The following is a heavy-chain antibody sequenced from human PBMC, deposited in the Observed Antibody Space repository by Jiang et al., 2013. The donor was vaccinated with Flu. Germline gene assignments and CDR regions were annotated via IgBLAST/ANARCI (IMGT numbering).Heavy chain of an antibody. CDR2: VDPEDDQT. Sequence: SGAEVKTPGATVKISCRLSGDIFTHYYIHWVRQAPGEGLVWMGLVDPEDDQTIYSETFQHRVTINAETSTDTAYMQMSSLRSEDTAVYYCAAVPHYYDGSGLVPGLMDWGQGTLVSVSS. CDR3: AAVPHYYDGSGLVPGLMD. J-gene: IGHJ4*02. D-gene: IGHD3-22*01. V-gene: IGHV1-69-2*01. CDR1: GDIFTHYY.